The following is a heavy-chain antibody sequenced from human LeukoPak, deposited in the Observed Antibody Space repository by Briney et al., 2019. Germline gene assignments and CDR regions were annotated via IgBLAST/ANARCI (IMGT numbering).Heavy chain of an antibody. CDR1: GFTFSSYA. J-gene: IGHJ6*02. CDR2: ISGSGGST. V-gene: IGHV3-23*01. D-gene: IGHD3-3*01. CDR3: AKDGPGTDFWSGYYNAYYYGMDV. Sequence: PGGSLRLSCAASGFTFSSYAMSWVRQAPGKGLEWVSAISGSGGSTYYADSVKGRFTISRDNSKNTLYLQMNSLRAEDTAVYYCAKDGPGTDFWSGYYNAYYYGMDVWGQGTTVTVSS.